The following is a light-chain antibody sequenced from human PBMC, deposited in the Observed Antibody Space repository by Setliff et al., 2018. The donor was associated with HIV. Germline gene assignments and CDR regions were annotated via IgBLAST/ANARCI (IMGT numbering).Light chain of an antibody. CDR1: SSDVGGYDF. Sequence: QSVLTQPASVSGSPGQSITISCIGTSSDVGGYDFVSWYQQRPDKAPKLIIFDVSERPSGVSHRFSGSKSGNTASLTISGLQTEDEGDYFCASYRSPATYVFGRGTKVTVL. J-gene: IGLJ1*01. CDR3: ASYRSPATYV. V-gene: IGLV2-14*03. CDR2: DVS.